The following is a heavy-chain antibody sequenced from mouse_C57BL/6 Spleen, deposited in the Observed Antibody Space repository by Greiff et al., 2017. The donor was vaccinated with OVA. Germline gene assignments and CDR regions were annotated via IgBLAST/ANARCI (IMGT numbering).Heavy chain of an antibody. V-gene: IGHV1-59*01. CDR2: IDPSDSYT. CDR3: ARSATMVTTQFAY. Sequence: QVQLQQPGAELVRPGTSVKLSCKASGYTFTSYWMHWVKQRPGQGLEWIGVIDPSDSYTNYNQKFKGKATLTVDTSSSTAYMQLSSLTSEDSAVYDCARSATMVTTQFAYWGQGTLVTVSA. J-gene: IGHJ3*01. D-gene: IGHD2-2*01. CDR1: GYTFTSYW.